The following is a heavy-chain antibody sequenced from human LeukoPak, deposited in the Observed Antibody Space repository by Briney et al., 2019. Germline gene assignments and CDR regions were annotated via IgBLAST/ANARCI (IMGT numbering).Heavy chain of an antibody. D-gene: IGHD1-26*01. Sequence: PSETLSLTCTVSGGSISSSSYYWGWIRQPPGKGLEWIGSIYYSGSTYYNPSLKSRVTISVDTSKNQFSLKLSSVTAADTAVYYCARRVRAIPYYFDYWGQGTLVTVSS. CDR2: IYYSGST. CDR1: GGSISSSSYY. CDR3: ARRVRAIPYYFDY. V-gene: IGHV4-39*01. J-gene: IGHJ4*02.